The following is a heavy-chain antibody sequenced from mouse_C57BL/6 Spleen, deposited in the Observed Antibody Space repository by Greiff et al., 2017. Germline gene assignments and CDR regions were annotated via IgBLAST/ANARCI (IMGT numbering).Heavy chain of an antibody. V-gene: IGHV5-6*02. CDR1: GFTFSSYG. D-gene: IGHD2-4*01. CDR3: SRHESNDYDDALYFDY. CDR2: ISSGGSYT. Sequence: EVKLVESGGDLVKPGGSLKLSCAASGFTFSSYGMSRVRQTPDKRLEWVATISSGGSYTYYPDNVKGRFTISRDNAKNTLYLQMSRLKSEDTAMYSCSRHESNDYDDALYFDYWGQGTTLTVSS. J-gene: IGHJ2*01.